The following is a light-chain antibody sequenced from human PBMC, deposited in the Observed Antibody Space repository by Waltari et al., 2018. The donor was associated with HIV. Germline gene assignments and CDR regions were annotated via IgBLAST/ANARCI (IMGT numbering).Light chain of an antibody. Sequence: PGQSSTISSAGTSSDIGAYNYLSLYQHHPGKAPKLIIYDVNTRPSGVSNRFSGSKSGNTASLTISGLQAEDEAYYYCTSYTSRTTPVAFGGGTMLTVL. CDR3: TSYTSRTTPVA. J-gene: IGLJ2*01. V-gene: IGLV2-14*03. CDR2: DVN. CDR1: SSDIGAYNY.